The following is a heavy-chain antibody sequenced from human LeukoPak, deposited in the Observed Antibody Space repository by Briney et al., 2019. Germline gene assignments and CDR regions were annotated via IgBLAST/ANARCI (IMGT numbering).Heavy chain of an antibody. J-gene: IGHJ4*02. CDR3: ATSESQTRFDY. CDR1: GYSFTTHR. V-gene: IGHV5-51*01. CDR2: IFPGDSET. D-gene: IGHD1/OR15-1a*01. Sequence: GESLKISCKGSGYSFTTHRIGWVRQLPGKGLEWMGLIFPGDSETTYSPSFQGQVTISADKSINTAYLRWSSLKASDTAMYYCATSESQTRFDYWGQGTLVTVSS.